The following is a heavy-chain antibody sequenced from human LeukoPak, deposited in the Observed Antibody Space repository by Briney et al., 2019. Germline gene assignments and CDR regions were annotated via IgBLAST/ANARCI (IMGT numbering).Heavy chain of an antibody. J-gene: IGHJ2*01. Sequence: GESLKISCEGSGYSFTNYWISWVGQKPGRGLDWMARIDPSDSQPNYNPAFRGHVTVSVDKSISTAYLQWSSLEASDTAIYYCARVDRDKAISLDLWRRGTMVTVSS. CDR3: ARVDRDKAISLDL. V-gene: IGHV5-10-1*01. CDR1: GYSFTNYW. D-gene: IGHD5-24*01. CDR2: IDPSDSQP.